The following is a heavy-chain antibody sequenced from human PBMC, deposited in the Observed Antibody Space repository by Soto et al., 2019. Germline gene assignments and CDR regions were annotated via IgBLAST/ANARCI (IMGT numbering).Heavy chain of an antibody. CDR1: GFTFSDYA. Sequence: QLLESGGGLVQPGGSLRLSCAASGFTFSDYAMSWVRQAPGKGLEWVSSISSGGGSPYYADSVKGRFTISRNNSKNTLDLQMNNLRAEDTAIYYCAKGDGRIVPRHFDDWGQGTLVTVSS. J-gene: IGHJ4*02. CDR2: ISSGGGSP. D-gene: IGHD1-26*01. CDR3: AKGDGRIVPRHFDD. V-gene: IGHV3-23*01.